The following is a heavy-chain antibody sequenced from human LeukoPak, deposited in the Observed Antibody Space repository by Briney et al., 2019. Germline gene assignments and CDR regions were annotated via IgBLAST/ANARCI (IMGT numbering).Heavy chain of an antibody. CDR1: GFTVSSSY. CDR3: ARDMSGDSVGYFDA. D-gene: IGHD2-21*02. J-gene: IGHJ4*02. V-gene: IGHV3-53*01. Sequence: PGGSLRLSCAASGFTVSSSYMSWVRQAPGKGLEWVSIMFRGGTTYYADSVKGRFTISRDNSKNTLYLHMNSLRAEDTAVYYCARDMSGDSVGYFDAWGQGTLVTVSS. CDR2: MFRGGTT.